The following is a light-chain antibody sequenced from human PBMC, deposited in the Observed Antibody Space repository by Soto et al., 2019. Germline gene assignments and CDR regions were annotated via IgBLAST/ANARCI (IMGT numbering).Light chain of an antibody. V-gene: IGKV1-27*01. J-gene: IGKJ3*01. CDR1: QGITNS. CDR2: AAS. Sequence: DIQMTQSPSSLSASVGDRVTITCRASQGITNSLAWYQQKPGKVPKLRIYAASTLQSGVPSRFRGSGSGTDCTITLSSLQPEDVATYYCQKYNNGPFPFGPGTKVDIK. CDR3: QKYNNGPFP.